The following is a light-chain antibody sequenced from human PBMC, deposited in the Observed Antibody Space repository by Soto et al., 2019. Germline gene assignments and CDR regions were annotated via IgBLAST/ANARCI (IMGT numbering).Light chain of an antibody. J-gene: IGKJ3*01. CDR1: QGISNY. V-gene: IGKV1-27*01. CDR2: GAS. CDR3: QKYNSAPLLT. Sequence: DIQMTQSPSSLSASVGDRVTITCRASQGISNYLAWYQQKPGKVPKLLIYGASTLQSGVPSRFSGSGSGTDFTLTISSLQPEEVATYYCQKYNSAPLLTFGPGTKVDIK.